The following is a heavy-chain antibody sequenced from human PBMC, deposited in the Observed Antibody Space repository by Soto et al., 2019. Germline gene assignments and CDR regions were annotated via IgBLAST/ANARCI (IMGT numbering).Heavy chain of an antibody. Sequence: EAQLLESGGGLVQPGGSLRLTCAASGFTFSNYAMTWVRQVPGKGLEWVSSIHGGGAGTYYSDSVKGRFTVSRDDSEKTLYLKLSSLRVDDTAVYYCGKDAVSNNGEWDWIDPWGQGTLVIVSS. CDR1: GFTFSNYA. D-gene: IGHD3-10*01. CDR2: IHGGGAGT. V-gene: IGHV3-23*01. CDR3: GKDAVSNNGEWDWIDP. J-gene: IGHJ5*02.